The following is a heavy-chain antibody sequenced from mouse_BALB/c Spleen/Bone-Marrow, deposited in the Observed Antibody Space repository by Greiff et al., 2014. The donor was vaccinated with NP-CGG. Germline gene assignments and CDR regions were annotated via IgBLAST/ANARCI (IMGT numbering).Heavy chain of an antibody. CDR1: GYAFTNYL. CDR2: INSGSGGT. V-gene: IGHV1-54*01. CDR3: ARAITDAMDY. J-gene: IGHJ4*01. D-gene: IGHD2-4*01. Sequence: QVQLQQSGAELVRPGTSVKVSCKGSGYAFTNYLIEWVKQRPGQGLEWIGVINSGSGGTKYNEKFKGKATLTADKSPSTAYMQLSSLTSDDSAVYFCARAITDAMDYWGQGTSVTVSS.